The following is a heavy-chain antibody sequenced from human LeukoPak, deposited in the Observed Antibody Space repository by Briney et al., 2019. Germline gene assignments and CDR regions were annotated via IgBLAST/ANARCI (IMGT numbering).Heavy chain of an antibody. V-gene: IGHV3-21*04. D-gene: IGHD3-22*01. J-gene: IGHJ4*02. CDR1: GFTFSSYS. CDR3: ARDLSFYYYDSSGYPFY. Sequence: GGSLRLSCAASGFTFSSYSMNWVRQAPGKGLEWVSSISSSSSYIYYADSVKGRFTISRDNAKNSLYLQMNSLRAEDTAVYYCARDLSFYYYDSSGYPFYWGQGTLVTVSS. CDR2: ISSSSSYI.